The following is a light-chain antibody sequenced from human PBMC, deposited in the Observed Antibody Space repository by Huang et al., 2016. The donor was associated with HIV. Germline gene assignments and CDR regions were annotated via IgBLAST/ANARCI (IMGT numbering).Light chain of an antibody. V-gene: IGKV4-1*01. CDR2: WAS. CDR1: QSVLHTSSYRNS. J-gene: IGKJ4*01. Sequence: DIVMTQSPDSLAVSLGERATINCKSSQSVLHTSSYRNSLSWYQQKTGQPPKLLIYWASTRESGVPDRVSGSGSGTDFTLTISSLQAEDVAVYYCQQYNSIPITFGGGTKVEIK. CDR3: QQYNSIPIT.